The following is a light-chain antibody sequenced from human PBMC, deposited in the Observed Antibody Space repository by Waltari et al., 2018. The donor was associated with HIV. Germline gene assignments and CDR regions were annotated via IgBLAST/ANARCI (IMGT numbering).Light chain of an antibody. Sequence: QSALTQPPSASGPPGQSVTISCTGTRSDIGGYNYVPWYQQHPGKAPKLIMTEVTKRPSGVPDRFSGSKSGNTASLTVSGLQAEDEAHYYCSSYAPTNNFYVLFGGGTALTVL. V-gene: IGLV2-8*01. CDR1: RSDIGGYNY. CDR3: SSYAPTNNFYVL. J-gene: IGLJ2*01. CDR2: EVT.